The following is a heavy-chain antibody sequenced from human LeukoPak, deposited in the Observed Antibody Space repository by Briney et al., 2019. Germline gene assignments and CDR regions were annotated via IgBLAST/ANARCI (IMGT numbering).Heavy chain of an antibody. CDR1: GGTFSSYA. CDR3: ARERPSGSRSDAFDI. CDR2: IIPIFGTA. J-gene: IGHJ3*02. Sequence: SVKVSCKASGGTFSSYAISWVRQAPGQGLEWMGGIIPIFGTANYAQKFQGRVTITADESTSTAYMELSSLRSEDTAVYYCARERPSGSRSDAFDIWGQGTMVTVSS. V-gene: IGHV1-69*13. D-gene: IGHD1-26*01.